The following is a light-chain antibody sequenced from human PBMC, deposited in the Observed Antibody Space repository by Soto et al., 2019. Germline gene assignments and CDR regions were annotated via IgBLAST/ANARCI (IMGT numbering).Light chain of an antibody. J-gene: IGKJ5*01. Sequence: EILLTPSPGTLSLSPGERAPLSCRASVSVRTDLAWYQQKPGQAPRLLIYGASTMAAGVPVRFSGSGSGSEFTLTIDTLQSEDFAVYYCQQYHNWLPITFGQGRLLAI. CDR3: QQYHNWLPIT. CDR1: VSVRTD. V-gene: IGKV3-15*01. CDR2: GAS.